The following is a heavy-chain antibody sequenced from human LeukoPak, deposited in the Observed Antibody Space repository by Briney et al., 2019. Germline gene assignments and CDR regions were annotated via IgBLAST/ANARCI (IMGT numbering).Heavy chain of an antibody. D-gene: IGHD3-22*01. CDR3: ARTYYDISGYFPNYFDY. CDR1: GGSFSNHF. V-gene: IGHV4-4*07. J-gene: IGHJ4*02. Sequence: SETLSLTCSVSGGSFSNHFWSWVRQPAGKGLEWIGRIYPSGNTNYNPSLKSRVTISVDTSTNQFSLELSSVTAADTAVYYCARTYYDISGYFPNYFDYWGPGTLVTVSS. CDR2: IYPSGNT.